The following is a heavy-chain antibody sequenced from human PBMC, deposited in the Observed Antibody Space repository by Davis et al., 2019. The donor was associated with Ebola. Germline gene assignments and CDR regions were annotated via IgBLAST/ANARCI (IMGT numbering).Heavy chain of an antibody. CDR2: INHSGST. Sequence: SETLSLTCAVYGGSFSGYYWSWIRQPLGKGLEWIGEINHSGSTNYNPSLKSRVTISVDTSKNQFSLKLSSVTAADTAVYYCARLPSEVAGLDYWGQGTLVTVSS. CDR1: GGSFSGYY. D-gene: IGHD6-19*01. CDR3: ARLPSEVAGLDY. V-gene: IGHV4-34*01. J-gene: IGHJ4*02.